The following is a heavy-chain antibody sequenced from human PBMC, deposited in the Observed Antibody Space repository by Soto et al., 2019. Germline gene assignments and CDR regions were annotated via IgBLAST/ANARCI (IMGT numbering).Heavy chain of an antibody. D-gene: IGHD3-9*01. J-gene: IGHJ4*02. CDR1: GFTFSRYS. Sequence: PGGSLRLSCAASGFTFSRYSMNWVRQAPGKGLQWVSTFSGSGGFTYYADSVKGRFTISRDNSKNTLYLQMNSLRAEDTAIYYCAKDYDILTGYLDYWGQGTLVTVSS. CDR3: AKDYDILTGYLDY. V-gene: IGHV3-23*01. CDR2: FSGSGGFT.